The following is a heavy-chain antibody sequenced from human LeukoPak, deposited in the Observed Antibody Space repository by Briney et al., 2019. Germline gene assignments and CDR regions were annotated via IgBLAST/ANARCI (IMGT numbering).Heavy chain of an antibody. CDR2: TYYRSKWYN. CDR3: ARGNGYPFDY. V-gene: IGHV6-1*01. Sequence: SQTLSLTCAISGDSLSSNSVTWNWVRQSPSRGLEWLGRTYYRSKWYNDYAVSVKGRVTINPDASKKQFSLQLNSVTPEDTAMYYCARGNGYPFDYWGQGTLVTVSS. J-gene: IGHJ4*02. D-gene: IGHD3-16*01. CDR1: GDSLSSNSVT.